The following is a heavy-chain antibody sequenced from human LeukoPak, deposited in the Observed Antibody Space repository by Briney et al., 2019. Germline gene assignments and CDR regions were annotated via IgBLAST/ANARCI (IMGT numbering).Heavy chain of an antibody. J-gene: IGHJ3*02. V-gene: IGHV3-23*01. CDR3: AKSPEFGVWGSYRYLGI. D-gene: IGHD3-16*02. CDR2: ISGSGGST. CDR1: GFTFSSYA. Sequence: PGGSLRLSCAASGFTFSSYAMSWVRQAPGKGLEWVSAISGSGGSTYYADSVKGRFTISRDNSKNTLYLQMNSLRAEDTAVYYCAKSPEFGVWGSYRYLGIWGQGTMVTVSS.